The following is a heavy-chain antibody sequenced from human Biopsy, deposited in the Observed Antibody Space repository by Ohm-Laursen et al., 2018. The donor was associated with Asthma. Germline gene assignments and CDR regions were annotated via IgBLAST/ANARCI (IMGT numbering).Heavy chain of an antibody. CDR1: GYTFIGCH. Sequence: ASVKVSCKASGYTFIGCHIHWMRQAPGQGLEWMGWINTNTGNPTYAQGFTGRFVFSLDTSVNTAHLQISSLKADDTAVYYCARGLLGMDVWGQGTTVTVSS. V-gene: IGHV7-4-1*02. CDR2: INTNTGNP. D-gene: IGHD2-15*01. CDR3: ARGLLGMDV. J-gene: IGHJ6*02.